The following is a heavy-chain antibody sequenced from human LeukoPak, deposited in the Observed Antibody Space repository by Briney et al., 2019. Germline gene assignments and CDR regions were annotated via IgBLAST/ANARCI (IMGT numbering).Heavy chain of an antibody. J-gene: IGHJ4*02. CDR3: AADSFPYCSSTSCFPSHAF. V-gene: IGHV1-24*01. Sequence: GASVKVSCKVSGYTLTELSMHWVRQAPGKGLEWMAGFDPEDGETIYAQKFQGRVTMTEDTSTDTAYMELSSLRSEDTAVYYCAADSFPYCSSTSCFPSHAFWGQGTLVTVPS. CDR2: FDPEDGET. CDR1: GYTLTELS. D-gene: IGHD2-2*01.